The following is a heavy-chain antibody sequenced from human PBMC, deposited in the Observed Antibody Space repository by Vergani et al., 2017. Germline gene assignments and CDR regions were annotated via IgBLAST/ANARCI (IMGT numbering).Heavy chain of an antibody. V-gene: IGHV4-34*01. D-gene: IGHD6-13*01. CDR2: INHSGST. Sequence: QVQLQQWGAGLLKPSETLSLTCAVYGGSFSGYYWSWIRQPPGKGLEWIGEINHSGSTNYNPSLKSRVTISVYTSKNQFSLKLTSVTAADTAVYYCARAPGIAAGNWFDPWGQGTLVTVSS. J-gene: IGHJ5*02. CDR3: ARAPGIAAGNWFDP. CDR1: GGSFSGYY.